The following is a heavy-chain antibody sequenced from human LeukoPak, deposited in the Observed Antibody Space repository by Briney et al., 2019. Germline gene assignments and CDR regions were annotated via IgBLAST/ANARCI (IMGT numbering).Heavy chain of an antibody. J-gene: IGHJ4*02. V-gene: IGHV3-74*01. CDR1: GFTFSSYW. D-gene: IGHD3-22*01. CDR3: ARSRVTMIVDY. CDR2: INSDGSST. Sequence: PGGSLRLSCAASGFTFSSYWMHWVRQAPGEGLVWVSRINSDGSSTSYADSVKGRFTISRDNAKNTLYLQMNSLRAEDTAVYYCARSRVTMIVDYWGQGTLVTVSS.